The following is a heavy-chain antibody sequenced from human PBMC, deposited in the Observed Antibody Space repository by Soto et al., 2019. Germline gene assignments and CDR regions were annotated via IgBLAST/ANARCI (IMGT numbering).Heavy chain of an antibody. Sequence: PSETLSLTCAVYGGSFSGYYWSWIRQPPGKGLEWIGEINHSGSTNYNPSLKSRVTISVDTSKNQFSLKLSSVTAADTAVYYCARELDYGSGSNYYYMDVWGKGTTVTVSS. CDR3: ARELDYGSGSNYYYMDV. D-gene: IGHD3-10*01. CDR2: INHSGST. J-gene: IGHJ6*03. CDR1: GGSFSGYY. V-gene: IGHV4-34*01.